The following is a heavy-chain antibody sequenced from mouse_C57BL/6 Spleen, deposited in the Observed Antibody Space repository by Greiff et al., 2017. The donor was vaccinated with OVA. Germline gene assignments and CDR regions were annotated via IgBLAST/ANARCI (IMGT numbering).Heavy chain of an antibody. CDR3: TRVITTVVATKFDY. Sequence: VQLKQSGTVLARPGASVKMSCKTSGYTFTSYWMHWVKQRPGQGLEWIGAIYPGNSDTSYNQKFKGKAKLTAVTSASTAYMELSSLTNEDSAVYYCTRVITTVVATKFDYWGQGTTLTVSS. CDR2: IYPGNSDT. D-gene: IGHD1-1*01. V-gene: IGHV1-5*01. J-gene: IGHJ2*01. CDR1: GYTFTSYW.